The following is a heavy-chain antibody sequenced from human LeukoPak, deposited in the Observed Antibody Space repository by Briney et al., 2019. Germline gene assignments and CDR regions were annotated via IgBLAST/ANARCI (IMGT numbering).Heavy chain of an antibody. Sequence: GMSLRLSCAASGFTFSNCGMHWVRQAPGKGLEWVAHIWYDGSNKYYADSVRGRFTISRDNSKNTLYLQMNSLRAEDTAVYYCAKDTPLGPGYSSSWDVDYWGQGTLVTVSS. V-gene: IGHV3-33*06. J-gene: IGHJ4*02. CDR1: GFTFSNCG. CDR2: IWYDGSNK. CDR3: AKDTPLGPGYSSSWDVDY. D-gene: IGHD6-13*01.